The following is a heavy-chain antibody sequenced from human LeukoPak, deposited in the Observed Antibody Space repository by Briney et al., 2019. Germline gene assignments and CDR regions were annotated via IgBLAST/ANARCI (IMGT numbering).Heavy chain of an antibody. CDR2: INSNSGGT. V-gene: IGHV1-2*02. J-gene: IGHJ4*02. CDR1: GYTFSGYY. Sequence: ASVKVSCKASGYTFSGYYMHWLRQAPGQGLVWMGWINSNSGGTNYAQKFQGRVTMTRDTSLSTVYMELGRLRSDDTAVYYCARGGDSTGWTFDYWGQGTLVTVSS. CDR3: ARGGDSTGWTFDY. D-gene: IGHD6-19*01.